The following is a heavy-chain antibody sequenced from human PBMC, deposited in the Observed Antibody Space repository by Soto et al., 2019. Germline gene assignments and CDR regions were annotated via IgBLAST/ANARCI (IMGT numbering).Heavy chain of an antibody. V-gene: IGHV4-31*03. J-gene: IGHJ3*02. CDR1: GGSISSGGYY. CDR3: ARFALGELLGAFDI. D-gene: IGHD3-16*01. CDR2: IYYSGST. Sequence: SETLSLTCTVSGGSISSGGYYWSWIRQHPGKGLEGIGYIYYSGSTYYNPSLKSRVTISVDTSKNQFSLKLSSVTAADTAVYYCARFALGELLGAFDIWGQGTMVTVSS.